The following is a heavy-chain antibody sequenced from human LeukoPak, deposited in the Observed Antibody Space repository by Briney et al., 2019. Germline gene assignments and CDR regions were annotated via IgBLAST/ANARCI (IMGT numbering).Heavy chain of an antibody. Sequence: ASVKVSCKASGGTFNSYAISWVRQAPGQGLEWMGGIIPIFGTANYAQKFQGRVTITADESTSTAYMELSSLRSEDTAVYYCARGEDDDSSGYYLYYFDYWGQGTLVTVPS. D-gene: IGHD3-22*01. CDR1: GGTFNSYA. CDR3: ARGEDDDSSGYYLYYFDY. J-gene: IGHJ4*02. CDR2: IIPIFGTA. V-gene: IGHV1-69*13.